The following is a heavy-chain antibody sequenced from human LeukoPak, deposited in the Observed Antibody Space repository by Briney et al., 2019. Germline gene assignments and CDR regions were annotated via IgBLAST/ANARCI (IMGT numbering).Heavy chain of an antibody. CDR1: GGSLSGYY. CDR2: INHSGST. J-gene: IGHJ5*02. CDR3: ARGPGGEVVVVAARNWFDP. Sequence: SETLSLTCAVYGGSLSGYYWSWIRQPPGKGLEWIGEINHSGSTNYNPSLKSRVTISVDTSKNQFSLKLSSVTAADTAVYYCARGPGGEVVVVAARNWFDPWGQGTLVTVSS. D-gene: IGHD2-15*01. V-gene: IGHV4-34*01.